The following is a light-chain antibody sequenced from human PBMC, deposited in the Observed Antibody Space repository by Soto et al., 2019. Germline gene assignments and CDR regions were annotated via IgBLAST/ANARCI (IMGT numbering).Light chain of an antibody. J-gene: IGLJ1*01. CDR1: SSDVGGYDF. CDR2: DVS. Sequence: QSALTQPASVSGSPGQSITISCTGTSSDVGGYDFVSWYQQHPGKAPKVMIYDVSNRPSGVSNRFSGSKSGNTASLTISGLQAEDEADYYCCSYTSSDTDVFGTGTKLTVL. CDR3: CSYTSSDTDV. V-gene: IGLV2-14*01.